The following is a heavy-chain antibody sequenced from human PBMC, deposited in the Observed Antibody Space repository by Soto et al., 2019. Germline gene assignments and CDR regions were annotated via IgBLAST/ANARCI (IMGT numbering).Heavy chain of an antibody. CDR2: ISSSSSTI. CDR1: GFTFSSYS. D-gene: IGHD2-15*01. Sequence: GGSLRLSCAASGFTFSSYSMNWVRQAPGKGLEWVSYISSSSSTIYYADSVKGRFTISRDNAKNSLYLQMNSLRDEDTAVYYCARDQAYCSGGSCYPGGLDYWGQGTLVTVSS. V-gene: IGHV3-48*02. CDR3: ARDQAYCSGGSCYPGGLDY. J-gene: IGHJ4*02.